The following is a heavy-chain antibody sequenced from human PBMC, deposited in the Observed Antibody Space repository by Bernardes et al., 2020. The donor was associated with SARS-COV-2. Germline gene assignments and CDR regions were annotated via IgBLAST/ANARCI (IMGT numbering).Heavy chain of an antibody. CDR1: GFIFSSYW. CDR2: LNQDGRKN. Sequence: GGSLRLSCEASGFIFSSYWMNWVRQVPGKGLEWVAGLNQDGRKNFYLDSVKGRFTISRDNSKNSLYLQMDNLGAEDTAVYYCGRDPGYGRSNGAYDHDSWGQGTLVSVSS. CDR3: GRDPGYGRSNGAYDHDS. J-gene: IGHJ4*02. V-gene: IGHV3-7*01. D-gene: IGHD2-8*01.